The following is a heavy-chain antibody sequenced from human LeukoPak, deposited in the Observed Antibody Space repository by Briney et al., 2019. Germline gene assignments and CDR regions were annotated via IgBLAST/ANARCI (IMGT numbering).Heavy chain of an antibody. CDR3: ARAPGVSGAFDI. CDR1: GFTFSSYA. CDR2: ISSNGGST. D-gene: IGHD6-13*01. Sequence: GGSLRLSCAASGFTFSSYAMHWVRQAPGKGLEYVSAISSNGGSTYYANSVKGRFTISRDNSKNTLYLQMGSLRAEDMAVYYCARAPGVSGAFDIWGQGTMDTVSS. V-gene: IGHV3-64*01. J-gene: IGHJ3*02.